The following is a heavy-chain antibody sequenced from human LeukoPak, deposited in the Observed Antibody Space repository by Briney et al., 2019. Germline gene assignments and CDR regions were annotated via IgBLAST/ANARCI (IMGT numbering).Heavy chain of an antibody. CDR1: GFTFSSYG. CDR3: ASWGGGMGL. V-gene: IGHV3-7*01. D-gene: IGHD7-27*01. Sequence: PGRSLRLSCAASGFTFSSYGMHWVRQAPGKGLEWVANIKQDGSEKYYVDSVKGRFTISRDNAKSSLYLQMNSLRAEDTAVYYCASWGGGMGLWGQGTLVTVSS. CDR2: IKQDGSEK. J-gene: IGHJ4*02.